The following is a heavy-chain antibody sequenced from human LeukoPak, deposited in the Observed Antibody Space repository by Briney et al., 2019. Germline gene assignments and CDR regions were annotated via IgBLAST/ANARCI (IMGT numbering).Heavy chain of an antibody. V-gene: IGHV4-31*03. CDR3: ARERRSGSYYYFDY. CDR2: IYYSGST. Sequence: TSETLSLTCTVSGGSISSGDYYWSWIRQHPGKGLEWIGYIYYSGSTYYIPSLKSRVTISVDTSKNQFSLKLSSVTAADTAVYYCARERRSGSYYYFDYWGQGTLVIVSS. J-gene: IGHJ4*02. CDR1: GGSISSGDYY. D-gene: IGHD1-26*01.